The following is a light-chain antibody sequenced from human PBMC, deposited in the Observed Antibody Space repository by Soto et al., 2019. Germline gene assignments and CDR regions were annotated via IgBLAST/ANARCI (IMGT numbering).Light chain of an antibody. J-gene: IGKJ5*01. CDR2: DAS. Sequence: EIVLTQSPATLSLYPGERATLSCRASQSVSNLLIWFQQKPGQAPRLLIYDASNRATGIPARFRGSGSGTDFTLTISSLEPEDVGVYYCHHRYTWRITFGQGTRLEIK. V-gene: IGKV3-11*01. CDR1: QSVSNL. CDR3: HHRYTWRIT.